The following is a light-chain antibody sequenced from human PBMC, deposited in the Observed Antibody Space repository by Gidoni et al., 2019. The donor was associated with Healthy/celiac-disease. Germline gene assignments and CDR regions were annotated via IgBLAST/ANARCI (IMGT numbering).Light chain of an antibody. CDR1: KLGDKY. Sequence: SYELTQPPSVPASPGQTASITCSGDKLGDKYACWYQQKPGQSPVLVIYQDSKRPSGIPERFSGSNSGNTATLTISGTQAMDEADYYCQAWDSSTVWVFGGGTKLTVL. V-gene: IGLV3-1*01. J-gene: IGLJ3*02. CDR2: QDS. CDR3: QAWDSSTVWV.